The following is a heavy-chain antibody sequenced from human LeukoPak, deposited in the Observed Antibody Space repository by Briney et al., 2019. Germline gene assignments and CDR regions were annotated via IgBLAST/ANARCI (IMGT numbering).Heavy chain of an antibody. CDR1: GNSVSSGLF. V-gene: IGHV4-38-2*01. D-gene: IGHD2/OR15-2a*01. J-gene: IGHJ4*02. CDR3: TRGVPLSDHEIIDS. CDR2: IYHNGIT. Sequence: PSETLSLTCAVSGNSVSSGLFWGWIRQPPGKGLEWIATIYHNGITHYNPSLKSRVNISVDTSKNQFSLKMRSVTAADTAVYYCTRGVPLSDHEIIDSWGQGTLATVSS.